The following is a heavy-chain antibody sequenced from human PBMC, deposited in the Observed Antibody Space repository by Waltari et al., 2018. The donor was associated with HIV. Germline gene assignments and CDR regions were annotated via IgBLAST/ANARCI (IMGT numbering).Heavy chain of an antibody. CDR2: IKQDGSEK. J-gene: IGHJ6*02. CDR3: AREPYGMDV. V-gene: IGHV3-7*04. Sequence: EVQLVESGGGLVQPGGSRRLSCAASGFTFRSYRMSWVRQAPGKGLEWVANIKQDGSEKYYVDSVKGRFTISRDNAKNSLYLQMNSLRAEDTAVYYCAREPYGMDVWGQGTTVTVSS. CDR1: GFTFRSYR.